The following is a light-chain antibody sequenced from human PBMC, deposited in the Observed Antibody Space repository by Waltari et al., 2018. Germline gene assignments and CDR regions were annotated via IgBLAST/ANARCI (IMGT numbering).Light chain of an antibody. CDR2: AAS. CDR3: QQSYNTPYT. J-gene: IGKJ2*01. Sequence: DIQMTQSPSSLSASVGDRVTITCRASQSINTYLNWYQQQPGKAPKLLIYAASSLQSGVPLRFSGRGSGTDFTLTITSLQREDFATYYCQQSYNTPYTFGQGTKLDIK. CDR1: QSINTY. V-gene: IGKV1-39*01.